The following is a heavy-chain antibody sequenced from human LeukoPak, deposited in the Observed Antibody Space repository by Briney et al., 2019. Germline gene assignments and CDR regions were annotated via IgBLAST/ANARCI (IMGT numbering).Heavy chain of an antibody. CDR3: ARPNWNNWFDP. J-gene: IGHJ5*02. V-gene: IGHV4-34*01. Sequence: PSETLSLTCAVYGGSFSGYYWSWIRQPPGKGLEWIGEINHSGSTNYNPSLKSRVTILVDTSKNQFSLKLSSVTAADTAVYYCARPNWNNWFDPWGQGTLVTVSS. D-gene: IGHD1-1*01. CDR1: GGSFSGYY. CDR2: INHSGST.